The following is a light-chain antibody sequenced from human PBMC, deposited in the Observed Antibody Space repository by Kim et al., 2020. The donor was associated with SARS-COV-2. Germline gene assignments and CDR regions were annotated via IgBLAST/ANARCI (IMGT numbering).Light chain of an antibody. V-gene: IGLV3-1*01. J-gene: IGLJ2*01. CDR3: QAWDSSHVV. Sequence: SYELTQPPSVSVSPGQTASITCSGDKLGYKYACWYQQKPGQSPVLVIYQDNKRPSGIPERFSGSNSGNTATLTISGTQAMDEADYYCQAWDSSHVVFGGG. CDR2: QDN. CDR1: KLGYKY.